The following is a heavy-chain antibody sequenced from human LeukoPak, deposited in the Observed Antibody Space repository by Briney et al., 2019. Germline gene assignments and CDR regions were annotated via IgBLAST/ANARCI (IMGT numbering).Heavy chain of an antibody. V-gene: IGHV3-74*01. Sequence: GGSLRLSCAASGFTFSNGWVHWVRQAPGKGLTWVSRFDTDGSKTTYADSVKGRFTISRDNAKNTLYLQTNSLRVEDTAVYYCARSRGGFYHYWGQGTLVTVSS. CDR1: GFTFSNGW. CDR3: ARSRGGFYHY. J-gene: IGHJ4*02. D-gene: IGHD2/OR15-2a*01. CDR2: FDTDGSKT.